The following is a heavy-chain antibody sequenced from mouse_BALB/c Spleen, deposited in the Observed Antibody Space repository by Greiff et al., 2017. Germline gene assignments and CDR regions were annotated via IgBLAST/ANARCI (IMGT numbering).Heavy chain of an antibody. CDR3: AKLGVFDY. CDR2: IYPGDGDT. Sequence: QVQLQQSGAELARPGASVKLSCKASGYTFTSYWMQWVKQRPGQGLEWIGAIYPGDGDTRYTQKFKGKATLTADKSSSTAYMQLSSLASEDSAVYYCAKLGVFDYWGQGTTLTVSS. CDR1: GYTFTSYW. D-gene: IGHD4-1*01. J-gene: IGHJ2*01. V-gene: IGHV1-87*01.